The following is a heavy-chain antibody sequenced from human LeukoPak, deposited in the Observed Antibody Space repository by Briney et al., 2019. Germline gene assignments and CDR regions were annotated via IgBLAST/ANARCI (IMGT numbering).Heavy chain of an antibody. J-gene: IGHJ4*02. D-gene: IGHD2-2*01. CDR2: IKSKTDGGTT. V-gene: IGHV3-15*01. Sequence: PGCSLPLSCAASGFTFSNAWLSWVRPAPGKGLEWVSRIKSKTDGGTTDFAAPVKGRFTISTEDSKSTLYLQMNSLKTEDTALYYCTSVRVPIFDYWGQGTLVTVSS. CDR1: GFTFSNAW. CDR3: TSVRVPIFDY.